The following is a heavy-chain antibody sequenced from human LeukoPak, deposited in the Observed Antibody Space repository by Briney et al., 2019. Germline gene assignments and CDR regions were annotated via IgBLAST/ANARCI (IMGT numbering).Heavy chain of an antibody. CDR2: TYYRSKWYT. V-gene: IGHV6-1*01. Sequence: SQTLSLTCAISGDSVSSNSAVWTWIRQSPSRGLEWLGWTYYRSKWYTDYAVDVKSRMTIKPDTSKNQISLQLKSVTPEDTAVYYCTRGGDIASVGRRSWFDPWGQGTLVTVSS. D-gene: IGHD6-13*01. CDR1: GDSVSSNSAV. CDR3: TRGGDIASVGRRSWFDP. J-gene: IGHJ5*02.